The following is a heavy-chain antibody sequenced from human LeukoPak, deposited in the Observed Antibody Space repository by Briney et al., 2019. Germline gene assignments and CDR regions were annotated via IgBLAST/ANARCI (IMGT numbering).Heavy chain of an antibody. CDR2: MNPNSGNT. V-gene: IGHV1-8*01. Sequence: GASVKVSCKASGYTFTSYDINWVRQATGQGLEWMGWMNPNSGNTGYAQKFQGRVTVTRNTSISTAYMELSSLRSEDTAVYYCARSGGYYDFWSGPSVGMDVWGQGTTVTVSS. D-gene: IGHD3-3*01. CDR3: ARSGGYYDFWSGPSVGMDV. CDR1: GYTFTSYD. J-gene: IGHJ6*02.